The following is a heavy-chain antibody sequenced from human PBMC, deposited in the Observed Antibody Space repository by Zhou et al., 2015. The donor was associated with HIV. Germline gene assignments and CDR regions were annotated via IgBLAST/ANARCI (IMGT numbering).Heavy chain of an antibody. V-gene: IGHV1-2*02. CDR3: ARDSLPAYYYDSSGINLDY. D-gene: IGHD3-22*01. Sequence: QVQLVQSGAEVKKPGASVKVSCKASGYTFTGYYMHWVRQAPGQGLEWMGWINPNSGGTNYAQKFQGRVTMTRDTSISTAYMELSRLRSDDTAVYYCARDSLPAYYYDSSGINLDYWGQGTLVTVSS. CDR1: GYTFTGYY. CDR2: INPNSGGT. J-gene: IGHJ4*02.